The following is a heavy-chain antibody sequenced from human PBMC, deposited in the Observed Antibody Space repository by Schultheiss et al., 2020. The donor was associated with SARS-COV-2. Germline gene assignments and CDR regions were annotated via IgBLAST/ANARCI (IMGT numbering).Heavy chain of an antibody. CDR1: GGTFSSYA. D-gene: IGHD3-3*01. J-gene: IGHJ6*02. Sequence: ASVKVSCKASGGTFSSYAISWVRQAPGQGLEWMGWISAYKSNTNYAQKLQGRVTLTTDTSTSTAYMELRSLRSDDTAVYYCARDGFEPGLRFLEWILMDVWGQGTAVTVAS. CDR3: ARDGFEPGLRFLEWILMDV. CDR2: ISAYKSNT. V-gene: IGHV1-18*01.